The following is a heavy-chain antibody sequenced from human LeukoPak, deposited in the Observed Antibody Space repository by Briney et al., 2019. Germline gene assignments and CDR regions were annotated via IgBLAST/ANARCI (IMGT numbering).Heavy chain of an antibody. Sequence: GGSLRLSCAASGFTFSSYAMSWVRQAPGKGLEWVSAISGSGGSTYYATSVKGRFTISRANSKNTLYLQMNRLRAEDTAVFYCAKASSGYSSLLYFFDSWGQGTLVTVSS. CDR3: AKASSGYSSLLYFFDS. J-gene: IGHJ4*02. V-gene: IGHV3-23*01. CDR1: GFTFSSYA. D-gene: IGHD5-24*01. CDR2: ISGSGGST.